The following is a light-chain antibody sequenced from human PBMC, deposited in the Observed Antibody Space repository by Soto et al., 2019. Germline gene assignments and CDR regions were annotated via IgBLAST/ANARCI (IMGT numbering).Light chain of an antibody. CDR3: NSHTTRSTSI. CDR2: QVT. CDR1: SSDIGAYNY. J-gene: IGLJ2*01. Sequence: QSALTQPASVSGSPGQSITISCTGTSSDIGAYNYVSWYQQYPGKAPKLLIYQVTNRPSGVSDRFSGSKSGNTASLIISGLQAEDEAHYYCNSHTTRSTSIFGGGTKLTVL. V-gene: IGLV2-14*01.